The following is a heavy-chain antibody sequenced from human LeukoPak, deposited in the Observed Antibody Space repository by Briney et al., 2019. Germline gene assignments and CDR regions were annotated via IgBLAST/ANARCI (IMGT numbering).Heavy chain of an antibody. Sequence: ASVKVSCKASGYTFTSYYMHLVRQAPGQGLEWMGIINPSGGSTSYAQKFQGRVTMTRDMSTSTVYMELSSLRSEDTAVYYCARVDTAMDPFDYWGQGTLVTVSS. V-gene: IGHV1-46*01. CDR1: GYTFTSYY. CDR2: INPSGGST. J-gene: IGHJ4*02. D-gene: IGHD5-18*01. CDR3: ARVDTAMDPFDY.